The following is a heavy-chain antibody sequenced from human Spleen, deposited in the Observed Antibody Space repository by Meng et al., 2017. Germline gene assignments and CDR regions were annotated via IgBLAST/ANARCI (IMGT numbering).Heavy chain of an antibody. Sequence: VSLPRWVPVLFNPSETLSLPCVVSGGSFSDYYWSWIRQPPGKGLEWIGEINHSGSTNYNPSLESRATISVDTSQNNLSLKLSSVTAADSAVYYCARGPTTMAHDFDYWGQGTLVTVSS. V-gene: IGHV4-34*01. CDR1: GGSFSDYY. CDR2: INHSGST. CDR3: ARGPTTMAHDFDY. J-gene: IGHJ4*02. D-gene: IGHD4-11*01.